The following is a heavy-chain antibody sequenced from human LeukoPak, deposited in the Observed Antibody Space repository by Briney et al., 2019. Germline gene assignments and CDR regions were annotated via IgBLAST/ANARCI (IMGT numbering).Heavy chain of an antibody. CDR2: INHSGST. CDR3: ARGREELVVPAYYFDY. Sequence: GSLRLSCAASGFTFSSYAMSWIRQPPGKGREWIGEINHSGSTNYNPSLKSRVTISVDTSKNQFSLKLSSVTAADTAVYYCARGREELVVPAYYFDYWGQGTLVTVSS. V-gene: IGHV4-34*01. D-gene: IGHD2-2*01. CDR1: GFTFSSYA. J-gene: IGHJ4*02.